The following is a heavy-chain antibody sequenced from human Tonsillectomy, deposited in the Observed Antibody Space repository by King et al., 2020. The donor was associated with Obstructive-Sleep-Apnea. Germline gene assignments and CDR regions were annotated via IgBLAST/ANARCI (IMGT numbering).Heavy chain of an antibody. V-gene: IGHV4-38-2*01. D-gene: IGHD6-13*01. J-gene: IGHJ4*02. CDR2: IYHSGIT. CDR3: ARVAAAAAPPFDY. Sequence: VQLQESGPGLVKPSETLSLTCAVSGYSISSGHYWGWIRQPPGKGLESIGSIYHSGITYYNPSLKSRVTMSVDTSKNQFFLKLSSVTAADTAMYCCARVAAAAAPPFDYWGQGTLGTVSS. CDR1: GYSISSGHY.